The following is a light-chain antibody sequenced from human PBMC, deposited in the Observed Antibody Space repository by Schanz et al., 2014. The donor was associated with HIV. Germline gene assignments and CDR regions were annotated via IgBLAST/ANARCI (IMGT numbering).Light chain of an antibody. J-gene: IGLJ3*02. CDR2: EVS. CDR1: NSDVGGYNY. Sequence: QSALTQPPSASGSPGQSVTISCTGTNSDVGGYNYVSWYRQHPGKAPKLMIYEVSKRPSGVPDRFSGSKSGNTASLTISGLQAEDESDYYCSSYTSSNTLVFGGGTKLTVL. V-gene: IGLV2-8*01. CDR3: SSYTSSNTLV.